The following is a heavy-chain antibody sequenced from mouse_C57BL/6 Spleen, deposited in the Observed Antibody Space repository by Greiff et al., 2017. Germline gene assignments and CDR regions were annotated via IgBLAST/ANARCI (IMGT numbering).Heavy chain of an antibody. D-gene: IGHD3-2*02. J-gene: IGHJ2*01. CDR2: INYDGSST. V-gene: IGHV5-16*01. CDR1: GFTFSDYY. CDR3: ARVDSSGSPFDY. Sequence: EVKLVESEGGLVQPGSSMKLSCTASGFTFSDYYMAWVRQVPEKGLEWVANINYDGSSTYYLDSSKSRFIISRGNAKNILYLQMSSLKSEDTATYYCARVDSSGSPFDYWGQGTTLTVSS.